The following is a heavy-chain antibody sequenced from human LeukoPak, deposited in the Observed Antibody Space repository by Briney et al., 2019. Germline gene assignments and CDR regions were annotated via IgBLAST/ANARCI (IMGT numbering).Heavy chain of an antibody. J-gene: IGHJ4*02. V-gene: IGHV3-33*01. CDR2: IWYDGSNK. CDR3: AREGSQSLTFDY. Sequence: GGSLRLSCAASGFTFSSSCMHWVRQAPGKGLDWLAVIWYDGSNKHYADSVKGRFTISRGNSKNTLYLQMNSLRGEDTAVYDCAREGSQSLTFDYWGQGTLVTVSS. CDR1: GFTFSSSC.